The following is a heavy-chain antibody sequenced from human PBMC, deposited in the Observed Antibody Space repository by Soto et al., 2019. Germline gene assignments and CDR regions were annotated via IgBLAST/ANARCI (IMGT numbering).Heavy chain of an antibody. Sequence: GGSLRLSCAASGFTFSSYAMSWVRQAPGKGLEWVSAISGSGGSTYYADSVRGRFTISRDNSKNTLYLQMNSLRAEDTAVYYCAKDLPTYYDILTGYSPGYFEYWGQGTLVTVSS. CDR2: ISGSGGST. D-gene: IGHD3-9*01. J-gene: IGHJ4*02. V-gene: IGHV3-23*01. CDR1: GFTFSSYA. CDR3: AKDLPTYYDILTGYSPGYFEY.